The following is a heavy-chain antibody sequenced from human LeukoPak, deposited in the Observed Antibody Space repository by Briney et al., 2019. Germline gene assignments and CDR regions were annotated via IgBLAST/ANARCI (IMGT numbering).Heavy chain of an antibody. D-gene: IGHD5-24*01. CDR1: GFTFSSYE. Sequence: PGGSLRLSCAASGFTFSSYELIWVRQAPGRGLEWVSYINPSGARIYYADSVKGRFTISRDNAKNSLYLQMNSLRAEDTGVYYCSREGSDGYNFYYWGQGTLVTVSS. V-gene: IGHV3-48*03. CDR3: SREGSDGYNFYY. CDR2: INPSGARI. J-gene: IGHJ4*02.